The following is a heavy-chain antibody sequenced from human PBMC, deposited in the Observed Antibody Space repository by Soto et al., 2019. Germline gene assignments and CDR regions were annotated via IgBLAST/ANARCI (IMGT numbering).Heavy chain of an antibody. J-gene: IGHJ4*02. CDR2: IYSDGSGT. Sequence: GGSLRLSCAASGFTFSNYWMHWVRQAPGKGLVWVSRIYSDGSGTTYADSVKGRFTISRDNAKSTLYLQMNSLRAEDTAVYYCATLNSFGSDYWGRGTLVTVSS. D-gene: IGHD5-18*01. CDR1: GFTFSNYW. V-gene: IGHV3-74*01. CDR3: ATLNSFGSDY.